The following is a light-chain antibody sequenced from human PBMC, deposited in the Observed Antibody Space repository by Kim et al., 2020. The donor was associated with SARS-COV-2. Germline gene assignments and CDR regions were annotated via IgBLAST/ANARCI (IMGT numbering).Light chain of an antibody. Sequence: QRVTISCTGSSSNIGAGYDVHCYQNLPGTAPNLLIYGNSNRPSGVPDRFSGSKSGTSASLAITGLQAEDEADYSCQSYDSSLSHAVFGGGTQLTVL. CDR2: GNS. CDR1: SSNIGAGYD. J-gene: IGLJ7*01. CDR3: QSYDSSLSHAV. V-gene: IGLV1-40*01.